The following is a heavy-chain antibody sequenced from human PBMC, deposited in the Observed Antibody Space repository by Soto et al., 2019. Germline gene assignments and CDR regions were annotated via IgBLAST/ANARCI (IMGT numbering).Heavy chain of an antibody. CDR1: GYTFTSYG. D-gene: IGHD4-4*01. V-gene: IGHV1-18*01. CDR2: ISAYNGNT. J-gene: IGHJ6*02. CDR3: ASDYSNYDYYYYGMDV. Sequence: GASVEVSCKASGYTFTSYGISWVRQAPGQGLEWMGWISAYNGNTNYAQKLQGRVTMTTDTSTSTAYMELRSLRSDDTAVYYCASDYSNYDYYYYGMDVWGQGTTVTVSS.